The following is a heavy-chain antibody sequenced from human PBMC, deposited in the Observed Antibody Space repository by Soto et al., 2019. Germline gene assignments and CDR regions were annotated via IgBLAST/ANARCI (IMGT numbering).Heavy chain of an antibody. Sequence: PGGSLRLSCAASGFTFSDSPIHWVRQASGKGLEWVGRITTKPNSYATAYAASVKGRFTISRDDSQNTASLQMNSLKTEDTAVYYCTRLSGYPATLAHDIWGQGTMVTVSS. CDR3: TRLSGYPATLAHDI. CDR2: ITTKPNSYAT. D-gene: IGHD2-15*01. V-gene: IGHV3-73*01. J-gene: IGHJ3*02. CDR1: GFTFSDSP.